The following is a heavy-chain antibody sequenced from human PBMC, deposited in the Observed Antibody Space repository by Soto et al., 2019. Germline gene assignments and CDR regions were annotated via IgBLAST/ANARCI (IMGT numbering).Heavy chain of an antibody. Sequence: SETLSLTCTVSGGSISSYYWSWIRQPPGKGLEWIGYIYYSGSTNYNPSLKSRVTISVDTSKNQFSLKLSSVTAADTAVYYCAALGIQLWRPFDYWGQGTLVTVSS. CDR2: IYYSGST. J-gene: IGHJ4*02. CDR1: GGSISSYY. V-gene: IGHV4-59*01. CDR3: AALGIQLWRPFDY. D-gene: IGHD5-18*01.